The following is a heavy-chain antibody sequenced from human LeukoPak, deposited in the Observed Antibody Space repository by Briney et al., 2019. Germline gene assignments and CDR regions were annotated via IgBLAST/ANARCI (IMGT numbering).Heavy chain of an antibody. V-gene: IGHV3-7*03. Sequence: QSGGSLRLSCAASGFTFSSYWMTWVRQAPGKGLEWVANIKQDGSEKYYVDSVKGRFTISRDNAKNSLYLQMNSLRAADTAVYYCASHLWFGEAWYFDYWGQGTLVTVSS. CDR2: IKQDGSEK. D-gene: IGHD3-10*01. J-gene: IGHJ4*02. CDR1: GFTFSSYW. CDR3: ASHLWFGEAWYFDY.